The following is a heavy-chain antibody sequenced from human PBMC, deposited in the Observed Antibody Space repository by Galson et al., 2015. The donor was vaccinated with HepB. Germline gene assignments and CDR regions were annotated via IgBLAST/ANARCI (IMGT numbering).Heavy chain of an antibody. J-gene: IGHJ4*02. CDR1: GYTFTDYC. Sequence: VKVSCKVSGYTFTDYCMHWVQQAPGKGLEWMGLVDPEDGETIYAEKFQGRVTITADTSTDTAYMELSSLRSEDTAVYYCATASHVDIVATDYWGRGTLVTVSS. CDR2: VDPEDGET. D-gene: IGHD5-12*01. CDR3: ATASHVDIVATDY. V-gene: IGHV1-69-2*01.